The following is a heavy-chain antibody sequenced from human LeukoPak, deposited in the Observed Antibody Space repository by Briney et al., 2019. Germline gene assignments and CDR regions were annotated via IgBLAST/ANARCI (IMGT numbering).Heavy chain of an antibody. CDR3: ARGQASSSYDFWSGYFGAYGMDV. J-gene: IGHJ6*02. CDR1: GYTFTSYD. D-gene: IGHD3-3*01. Sequence: ASVKVSCKASGYTFTSYDINWVRQATGQGLEWMGWMNPNSGNTGYAQKFQGRVTMTRNTSISTAYMELSSLRSEDTAVYYCARGQASSSYDFWSGYFGAYGMDVWGQGTTVTVSS. V-gene: IGHV1-8*01. CDR2: MNPNSGNT.